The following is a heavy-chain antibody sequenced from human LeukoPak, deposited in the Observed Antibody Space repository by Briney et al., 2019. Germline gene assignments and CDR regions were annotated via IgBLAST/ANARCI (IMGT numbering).Heavy chain of an antibody. J-gene: IGHJ3*02. D-gene: IGHD1-26*01. CDR1: GGTFSSYA. V-gene: IGHV1-69*06. CDR2: IIPIFGTA. CDR3: ARVLSGWELRSKGNAFDT. Sequence: GASVKVSCKASGGTFSSYAISWVRQAPGQGLEWMGGIIPIFGTANYAQKFQGRVTITADKSTSTAYMELSSLRSEDTAVYYCARVLSGWELRSKGNAFDTWGQGTMVTVSS.